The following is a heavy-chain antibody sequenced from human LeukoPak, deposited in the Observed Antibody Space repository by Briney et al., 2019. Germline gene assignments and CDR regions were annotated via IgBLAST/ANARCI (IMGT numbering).Heavy chain of an antibody. CDR3: ARDACSGGSCYIDY. CDR1: GGSISSGGYC. V-gene: IGHV4-31*03. Sequence: SETLSLTCTVSGGSISSGGYCWSWIRQHPGKGLEWIGYIYYSGSTYYNPSLKSRVTISVDTSKNQFSLKLSSVTAADMAVYYCARDACSGGSCYIDYWGQGTLVTVSS. J-gene: IGHJ4*02. CDR2: IYYSGST. D-gene: IGHD2-15*01.